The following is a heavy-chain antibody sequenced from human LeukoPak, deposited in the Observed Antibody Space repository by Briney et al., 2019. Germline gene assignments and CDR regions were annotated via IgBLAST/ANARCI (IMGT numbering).Heavy chain of an antibody. Sequence: PSETLSLTCTVSGGSISSGSYYWSWIRQPAGKGLEWIGRIYTSGSTNYNPSLKSRVTISVDTSKNQFSLKLSSVTAADTAVYYCARDWVRAPGLRIRAFDIWGQGTMVTVSS. CDR1: GGSISSGSYY. D-gene: IGHD5-12*01. CDR3: ARDWVRAPGLRIRAFDI. CDR2: IYTSGST. J-gene: IGHJ3*02. V-gene: IGHV4-61*02.